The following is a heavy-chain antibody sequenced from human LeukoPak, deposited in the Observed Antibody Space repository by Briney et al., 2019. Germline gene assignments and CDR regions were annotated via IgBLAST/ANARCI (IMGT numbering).Heavy chain of an antibody. D-gene: IGHD4-17*01. J-gene: IGHJ4*02. V-gene: IGHV1-18*01. CDR2: ISAYNGNT. Sequence: GASVKVSCKASGYTFTSYGISWVRQAPGQGLEWMGWISAYNGNTNYAQKLQGRVTMTTDTSTSTAYMELRSLRSDDTAVYYCARVSAFLDYGDQGGFDYWGQGTLVTVSS. CDR1: GYTFTSYG. CDR3: ARVSAFLDYGDQGGFDY.